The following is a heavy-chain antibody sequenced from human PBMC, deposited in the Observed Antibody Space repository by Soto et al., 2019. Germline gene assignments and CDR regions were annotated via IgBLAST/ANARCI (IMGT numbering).Heavy chain of an antibody. V-gene: IGHV3-33*06. CDR1: GFAFSRHG. CDR3: AKGVPGNYYLFDP. CDR2: IWYDGSNK. Sequence: AGGSLRLSCAVSGFAFSRHGMRWVRQAPGKGLEWVAIIWYDGSNKYYGDSVKGRFTISRDNSKNTLYLQMNSLRAEDTAVYYYAKGVPGNYYLFDPWGQGTLVTVSS. D-gene: IGHD3-10*01. J-gene: IGHJ5*02.